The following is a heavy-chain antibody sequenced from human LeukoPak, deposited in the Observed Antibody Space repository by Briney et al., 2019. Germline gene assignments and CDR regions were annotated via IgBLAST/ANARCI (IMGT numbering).Heavy chain of an antibody. CDR3: ARQGLMAAVDY. D-gene: IGHD6-13*01. Sequence: GASVKVSCKASGYTFTTYGISWVRQAPGQGLEWMGWISAFKGNTNYAQKLQGRVTMTTDTSTSTAYMELRSLRSDDTALYYCARQGLMAAVDYWGQGSLVTVSS. CDR1: GYTFTTYG. J-gene: IGHJ4*02. V-gene: IGHV1-18*01. CDR2: ISAFKGNT.